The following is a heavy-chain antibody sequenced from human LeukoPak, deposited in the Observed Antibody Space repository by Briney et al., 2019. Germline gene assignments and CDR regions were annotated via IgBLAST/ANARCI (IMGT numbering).Heavy chain of an antibody. D-gene: IGHD2-21*02. CDR1: GFTFSSYA. CDR3: AKDFVVVPGNVNYFDY. J-gene: IGHJ4*02. Sequence: GGSLRLSCAASGFTFSSYAMSWVRQAPGKGLEWVSAVSGSGDNTYYADSVKGRFTVSRDNSKNTLYVQMKSLRAEDTAVYYCAKDFVVVPGNVNYFDYWGQGTLVTVSS. CDR2: VSGSGDNT. V-gene: IGHV3-23*01.